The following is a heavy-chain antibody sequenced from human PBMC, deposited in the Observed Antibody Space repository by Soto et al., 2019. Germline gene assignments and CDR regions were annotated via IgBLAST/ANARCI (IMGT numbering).Heavy chain of an antibody. CDR1: GGSVSSDPYY. CDR3: ARNYYYDSSSAFDI. CDR2: IYYSGST. Sequence: SETLSLTCTVSGGSVSSDPYYWSWIRQPPGKGLEWIGYIYYSGSTNYNPSLKSRVTISVDTSKNQFSLKLSSVTAADTAVYYCARNYYYDSSSAFDIWGQGTMVTVSS. D-gene: IGHD3-22*01. J-gene: IGHJ3*02. V-gene: IGHV4-61*01.